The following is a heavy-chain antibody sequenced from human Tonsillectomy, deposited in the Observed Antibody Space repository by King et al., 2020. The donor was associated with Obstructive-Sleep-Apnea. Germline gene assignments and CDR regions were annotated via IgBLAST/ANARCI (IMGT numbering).Heavy chain of an antibody. CDR3: ARRGGVTALDY. CDR1: GYSFTNYW. Sequence: QLVQSGAEVKKPGESLRISCKGSGYSFTNYWISWVRQMPGKGLGWMGRIYPSDFYTNYSPSFQGHVTISTDKSISTAYLQWSSLKASDTAMYYCARRGGVTALDYWGQGTLVTVSS. D-gene: IGHD3-16*01. CDR2: IYPSDFYT. V-gene: IGHV5-10-1*01. J-gene: IGHJ4*02.